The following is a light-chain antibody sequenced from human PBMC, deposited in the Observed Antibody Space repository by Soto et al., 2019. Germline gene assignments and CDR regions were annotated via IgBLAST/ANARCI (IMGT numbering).Light chain of an antibody. CDR3: QQYHNSPIT. CDR1: QSVSSNY. CDR2: GAS. V-gene: IGKV3-20*01. J-gene: IGKJ5*01. Sequence: IVVTQSPGTLSLSPGERATLSCRANQSVSSNYLAWYQQKPGQAPRLLIHGASSRATGIPDRFSGSGSGTDFTLTISRLEPEDFAVYYCQQYHNSPITFGQGTRLEI.